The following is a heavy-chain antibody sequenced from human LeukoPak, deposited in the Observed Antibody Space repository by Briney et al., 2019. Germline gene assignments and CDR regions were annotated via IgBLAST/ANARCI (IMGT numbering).Heavy chain of an antibody. J-gene: IGHJ4*02. CDR2: IYYSGST. Sequence: SETLSLTCTVSGGSISSYYWSWIRQPPGKGLEWVGYIYYSGSTNYNPSLKSRVTISVDTSKNQFSLKLSSVTAADTAVYYCARSPYYDFWSGYYGYHFDYWGQGTLVTVSS. V-gene: IGHV4-59*08. CDR3: ARSPYYDFWSGYYGYHFDY. D-gene: IGHD3-3*01. CDR1: GGSISSYY.